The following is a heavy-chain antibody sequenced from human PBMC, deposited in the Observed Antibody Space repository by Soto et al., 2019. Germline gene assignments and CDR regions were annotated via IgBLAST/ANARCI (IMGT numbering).Heavy chain of an antibody. V-gene: IGHV4-59*08. CDR3: ATGRGYCSGRSCYDWFDP. CDR1: GGSISSYY. D-gene: IGHD2-15*01. Sequence: SETLSLTCTVSGGSISSYYWSWIRQPPGKGLEWIGYIYYSGSTNYNPSLKSRVTISVDTSKNQFSLKLSSVTAADTAVYYCATGRGYCSGRSCYDWFDPWGQGTLVTVSS. J-gene: IGHJ5*02. CDR2: IYYSGST.